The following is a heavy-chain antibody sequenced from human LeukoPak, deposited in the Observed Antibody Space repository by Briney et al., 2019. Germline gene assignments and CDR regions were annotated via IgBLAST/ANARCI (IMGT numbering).Heavy chain of an antibody. CDR3: ATSMAQDVDAFHI. CDR1: GGSFSGYY. CDR2: ISSRSTYI. J-gene: IGHJ3*02. Sequence: GTLSLTCAVYGGSFSGYYWSWIRQPPGKGLEWVSSISSRSTYIYYADSVKGRFTISRDNAKNSLYLQMNNLRAEDTAMFYCATSMAQDVDAFHIWGQGTMVTVSS. V-gene: IGHV3-21*01. D-gene: IGHD2-21*01.